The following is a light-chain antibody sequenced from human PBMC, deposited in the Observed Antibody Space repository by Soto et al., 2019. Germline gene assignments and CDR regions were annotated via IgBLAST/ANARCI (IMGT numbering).Light chain of an antibody. CDR1: QSVSYW. V-gene: IGKV1-5*03. J-gene: IGKJ1*01. Sequence: DIQMTQSPSTLSASVGDRVNITCRASQSVSYWLAWYQKKTGKDPNLLIYKASSLRSGVPSRLSGSGSGTEFNLTISRLQADDFATYECQQYNLYSWTFGQGTKVDIK. CDR2: KAS. CDR3: QQYNLYSWT.